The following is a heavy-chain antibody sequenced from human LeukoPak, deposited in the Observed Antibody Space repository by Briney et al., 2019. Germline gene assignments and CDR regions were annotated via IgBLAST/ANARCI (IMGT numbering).Heavy chain of an antibody. V-gene: IGHV3-74*01. J-gene: IGHJ4*02. CDR2: INLEGSST. D-gene: IGHD5-18*01. CDR3: ARDPIGYSYIDY. Sequence: QPGGSLRLSCTISGFTFSSYWMHWVRQAPGKGLVWVSRINLEGSSTNYADSVKGRFTISSDNAKNTLYLQMNSLRAEDTALYYCARDPIGYSYIDYWGQGTLVTVSS. CDR1: GFTFSSYW.